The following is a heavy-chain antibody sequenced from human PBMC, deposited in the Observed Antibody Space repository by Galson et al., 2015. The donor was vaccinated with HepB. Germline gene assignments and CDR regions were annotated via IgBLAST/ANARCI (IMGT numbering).Heavy chain of an antibody. Sequence: TLSLTCTVSGDSISSSSYYWGWIRQPPGKGLEWIGTMYYSGNIYNNPSLKSRVTMSVDTSENQFSLKLTSVPAADTAVYYCASSPGGPNAAFDYWGQGILVTVSS. J-gene: IGHJ4*02. V-gene: IGHV4-39*01. CDR1: GDSISSSSYY. CDR3: ASSPGGPNAAFDY. CDR2: MYYSGNI. D-gene: IGHD2-15*01.